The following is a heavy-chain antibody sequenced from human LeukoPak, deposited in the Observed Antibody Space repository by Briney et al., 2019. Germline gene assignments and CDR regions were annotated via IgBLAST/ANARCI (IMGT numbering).Heavy chain of an antibody. Sequence: ASVKVSCKASGYTFTNYGISWVRQAPGQGLEWMGWISAYNGNTNYAQKLQGRVTMTIDTSTSTAYMELRTLRSDDTAVYYRARDRRHTSGWYGSDYWGQGTLVTVSS. CDR1: GYTFTNYG. D-gene: IGHD6-19*01. CDR3: ARDRRHTSGWYGSDY. J-gene: IGHJ4*02. CDR2: ISAYNGNT. V-gene: IGHV1-18*01.